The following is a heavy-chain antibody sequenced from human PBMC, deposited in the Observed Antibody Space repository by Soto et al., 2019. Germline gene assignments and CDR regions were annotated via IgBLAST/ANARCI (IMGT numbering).Heavy chain of an antibody. CDR1: GFTCSSYA. J-gene: IGHJ4*02. CDR3: ARDQGIAAARTPFYYFDY. D-gene: IGHD6-13*01. CDR2: ISYDGSNK. Sequence: QVQLVESGGGVVQPGRSLRLSCAASGFTCSSYAMHWVRQAPGKGLEWVAVISYDGSNKYYADSVKGRFTISRDNSKNTLYLQMNSLRAEDTAVYYSARDQGIAAARTPFYYFDYWGQGTLVTVSS. V-gene: IGHV3-30-3*01.